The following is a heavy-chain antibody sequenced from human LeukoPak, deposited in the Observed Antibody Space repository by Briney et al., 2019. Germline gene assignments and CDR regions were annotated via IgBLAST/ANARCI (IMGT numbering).Heavy chain of an antibody. D-gene: IGHD3-22*01. Sequence: GGSLRLSCAASGFTFSSYEMNWVRQAPGKGLEWVSYISSSGSTIYYADSVKGRFTISRDNAKNSLYLQMNSLRAEDTAVYYCARDHYDSSCYYGSGDAFDIWGQGTMVTVSS. CDR2: ISSSGSTI. V-gene: IGHV3-48*03. CDR1: GFTFSSYE. J-gene: IGHJ3*02. CDR3: ARDHYDSSCYYGSGDAFDI.